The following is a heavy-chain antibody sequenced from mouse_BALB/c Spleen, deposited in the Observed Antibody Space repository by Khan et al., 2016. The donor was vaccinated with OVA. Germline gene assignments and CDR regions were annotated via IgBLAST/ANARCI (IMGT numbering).Heavy chain of an antibody. J-gene: IGHJ4*01. Sequence: EVQLLETGPDLVKPSQSLSLTCPVIGYSITSGYSWHWIRQFPGNKLEWMGYIYYSGSLNYNPSLKSRISITRDTSQNPFFLQLNSVTTEDTATYYCARDGNNMDYWGQGTSVTVAA. D-gene: IGHD2-1*01. CDR2: IYYSGSL. V-gene: IGHV3-1*02. CDR3: ARDGNNMDY. CDR1: GYSITSGYS.